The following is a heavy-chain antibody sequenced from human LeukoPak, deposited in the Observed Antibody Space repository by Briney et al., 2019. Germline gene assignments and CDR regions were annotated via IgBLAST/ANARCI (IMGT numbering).Heavy chain of an antibody. J-gene: IGHJ5*02. CDR3: ARDRGTVTTP. D-gene: IGHD4-11*01. Sequence: GGSLRLSCAASGFTFSSYAMSWVRQAPGKGLEWVSSISSSSSYIYYADSVKGRFTISRDNAKNSLYLQMNSLRAEDTAVYYCARDRGTVTTPWGQGTLVTVSS. CDR1: GFTFSSYA. V-gene: IGHV3-21*01. CDR2: ISSSSSYI.